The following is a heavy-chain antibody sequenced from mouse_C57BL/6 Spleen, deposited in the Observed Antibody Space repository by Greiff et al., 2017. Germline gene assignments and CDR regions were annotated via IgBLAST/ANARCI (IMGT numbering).Heavy chain of an antibody. CDR1: GYTFTSYW. Sequence: QVQLQQPGAELVKPGASVKLSCKASGYTFTSYWMQWVKQRPGQGLEWFGEIDPSDSYTNYNQKFKGKATLTVDTSSSTAYMQLTSLTSEDSAVYYCARKGLRYYGSIYLYCFAYWGQGTTLTVSS. V-gene: IGHV1-50*01. CDR3: ARKGLRYYGSIYLYCFAY. CDR2: IDPSDSYT. D-gene: IGHD1-1*01. J-gene: IGHJ2*01.